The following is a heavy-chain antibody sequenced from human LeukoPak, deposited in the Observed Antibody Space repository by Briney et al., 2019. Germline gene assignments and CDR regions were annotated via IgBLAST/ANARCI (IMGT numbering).Heavy chain of an antibody. Sequence: GGSLRLSCTGSGFTVSSSYMSWVRQTPGKGLEWVSVMYSGGTTYYADSVKGRFPISRDSSKNTVNLQMNSLSAEDTAVYYCARDRRDGYCLGHWGQGTLVTVSS. J-gene: IGHJ4*02. CDR2: MYSGGTT. CDR1: GFTVSSSY. V-gene: IGHV3-66*01. CDR3: ARDRRDGYCLGH. D-gene: IGHD2-2*03.